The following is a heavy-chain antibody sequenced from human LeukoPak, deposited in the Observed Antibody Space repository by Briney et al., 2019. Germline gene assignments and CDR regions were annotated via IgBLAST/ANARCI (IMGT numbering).Heavy chain of an antibody. V-gene: IGHV4-61*02. CDR3: ARRYSNYFFDY. Sequence: SETLSLTCTVSGGSISSGSYYWSWIRQPAGKGLEWIGRIYTSGSTNYNPSLKSRVTISVDTSKNQFSLRLSSVTAADTAVYYCARRYSNYFFDYWGQGTLVTVSS. D-gene: IGHD4-11*01. CDR2: IYTSGST. J-gene: IGHJ4*02. CDR1: GGSISSGSYY.